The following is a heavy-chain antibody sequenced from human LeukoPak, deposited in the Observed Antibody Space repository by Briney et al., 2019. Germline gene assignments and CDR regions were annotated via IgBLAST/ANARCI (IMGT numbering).Heavy chain of an antibody. J-gene: IGHJ5*02. CDR1: GFTFDDYA. CDR2: ISWNSGSI. Sequence: GRSLRLSCAASGFTFDDYAMHWVRQAPGKGLEWVSGISWNSGSIGYADSVKGRFTISRDNAKNSLYPQMNSLRAEDTALYYCAKDTAAAGLNWFDPWGQGTLVTVSS. D-gene: IGHD6-13*01. CDR3: AKDTAAAGLNWFDP. V-gene: IGHV3-9*01.